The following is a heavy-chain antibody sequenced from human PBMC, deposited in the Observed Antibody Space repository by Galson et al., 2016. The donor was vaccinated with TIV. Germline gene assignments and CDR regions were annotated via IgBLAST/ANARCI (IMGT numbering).Heavy chain of an antibody. CDR3: AKVPSSGFSYYYGWDV. J-gene: IGHJ6*02. CDR1: GFTFGSHA. D-gene: IGHD3-10*01. V-gene: IGHV3-23*01. Sequence: SLRLSCAASGFTFGSHAMTWVRQAPGKGLEWVSAISGSGATTHHADSVKGRFTISRDNSKNTLYVQMNSLRAEDTAVYYCAKVPSSGFSYYYGWDVWGQGTTVTVS. CDR2: ISGSGATT.